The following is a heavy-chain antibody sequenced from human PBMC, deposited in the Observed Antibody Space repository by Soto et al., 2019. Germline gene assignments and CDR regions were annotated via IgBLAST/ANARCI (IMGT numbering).Heavy chain of an antibody. Sequence: EVQLVESGGGLVQPGGSLRLYCASSGFTFSSYWMSWVRQAPGKGLEWMANIKQDGSEKYYVDSVKGPFTISRDNAKNSQYLQMNRLRAEDTAVYYCARDRWWGIADRPSGLGDVWGQGTTVTVSS. D-gene: IGHD6-13*01. CDR2: IKQDGSEK. CDR3: ARDRWWGIADRPSGLGDV. CDR1: GFTFSSYW. J-gene: IGHJ6*02. V-gene: IGHV3-7*03.